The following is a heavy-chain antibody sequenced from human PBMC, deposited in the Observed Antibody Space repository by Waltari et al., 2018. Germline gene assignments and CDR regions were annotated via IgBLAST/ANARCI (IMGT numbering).Heavy chain of an antibody. J-gene: IGHJ3*02. CDR2: ISSSSSYI. Sequence: EVQLVESGGGLVKPGGSLRLSCAASGFTFSSYSMNWVRQARGKGREWVSSISSSSSYIYYAYSVKCRFTISRDNAKNSLYLQMNSLRAEDTAVYYCARELGIWGFRESPPLSDAFDIWGQGTMVTVSS. CDR1: GFTFSSYS. CDR3: ARELGIWGFRESPPLSDAFDI. D-gene: IGHD3-10*01. V-gene: IGHV3-21*01.